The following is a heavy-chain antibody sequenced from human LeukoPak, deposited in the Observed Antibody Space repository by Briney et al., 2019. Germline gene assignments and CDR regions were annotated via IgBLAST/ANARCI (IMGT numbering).Heavy chain of an antibody. CDR3: ARDDGIYSGYEY. D-gene: IGHD5-12*01. CDR2: ISAYNGNT. Sequence: AASVKVSCKASGYTFTSYYMHWVRQAPGQGLEWMGWISAYNGNTNYAQKLQGRVTMTTDTSTSTAYMELRSLRSDDTAVYYCARDDGIYSGYEYWGQGTLVTVSS. V-gene: IGHV1-18*04. CDR1: GYTFTSYY. J-gene: IGHJ4*02.